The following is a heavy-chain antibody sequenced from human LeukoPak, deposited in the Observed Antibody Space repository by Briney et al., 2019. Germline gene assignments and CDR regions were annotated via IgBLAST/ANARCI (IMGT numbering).Heavy chain of an antibody. CDR3: ASRGTYYYDSSGYL. V-gene: IGHV4-34*01. D-gene: IGHD3-22*01. CDR1: GGSFSGYY. CDR2: INHSGST. J-gene: IGHJ4*02. Sequence: SETLSLTCAVYGGSFSGYYWSWIRQPPGKGLEWIGEINHSGSTNYNPSLKSRVTISVDTSKNQFSLKLSSVTAADTAVYYCASRGTYYYDSSGYLWGQGTLVTVSS.